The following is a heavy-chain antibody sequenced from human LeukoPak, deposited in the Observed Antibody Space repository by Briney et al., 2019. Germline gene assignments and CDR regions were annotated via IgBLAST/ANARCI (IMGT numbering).Heavy chain of an antibody. CDR1: GGTFSSYA. CDR3: ACREQLNAFDI. J-gene: IGHJ3*02. D-gene: IGHD6-13*01. Sequence: ASVKVSCKASGGTFSSYAISWVRQAPGQGLEWMGGIIPIFGTANYAQKFQGRVTITADESTSTAYMELSSLRSEDTAVYYCACREQLNAFDIWGQGIMVTVSS. CDR2: IIPIFGTA. V-gene: IGHV1-69*13.